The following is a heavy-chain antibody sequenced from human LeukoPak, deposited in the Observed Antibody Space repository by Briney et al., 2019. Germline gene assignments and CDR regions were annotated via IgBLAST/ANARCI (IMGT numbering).Heavy chain of an antibody. D-gene: IGHD2-2*01. V-gene: IGHV1-46*01. CDR3: ARGVSRTVPLAY. Sequence: WASVKVSCKASGYTFTSYYMHWVRQAPGQGLEWMGIINPSGGSTSYAQKFQGRVTMTRDTSTSTVYIELSSLGSEDTAVYYCARGVSRTVPLAYWGQGTLVTVSS. J-gene: IGHJ4*02. CDR2: INPSGGST. CDR1: GYTFTSYY.